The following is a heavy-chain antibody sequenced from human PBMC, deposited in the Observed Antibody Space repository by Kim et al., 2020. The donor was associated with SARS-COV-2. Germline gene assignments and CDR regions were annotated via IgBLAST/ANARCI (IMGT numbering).Heavy chain of an antibody. D-gene: IGHD3-16*01. CDR1: GFTFSSFS. V-gene: IGHV3-64*02. Sequence: GGSLRLSCVASGFTFSSFSMHWVRQAPGRGLEYVSAVDYTGFSTYYADSVRDRFTISRDNSKGTLYLQMDHLRIEDMTVYYCAREWGNWWYFDLWGRGTLVTVSS. J-gene: IGHJ2*01. CDR3: AREWGNWWYFDL. CDR2: VDYTGFST.